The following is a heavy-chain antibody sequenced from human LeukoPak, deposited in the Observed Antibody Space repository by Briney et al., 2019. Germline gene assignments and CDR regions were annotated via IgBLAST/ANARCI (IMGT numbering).Heavy chain of an antibody. CDR1: GYTFTSYG. CDR3: ARGLAAAGSKYYYYYYMDV. Sequence: ASVKVSCKASGYTFTSYGISWVRQAPGQGLEWMGWISAYNGNRNYAQKFQGRVTMTRDMSTSTVYMELSSLRSEDTAVYYCARGLAAAGSKYYYYYYMDVWGKGTTVTVSS. V-gene: IGHV1-18*01. CDR2: ISAYNGNR. J-gene: IGHJ6*03. D-gene: IGHD6-13*01.